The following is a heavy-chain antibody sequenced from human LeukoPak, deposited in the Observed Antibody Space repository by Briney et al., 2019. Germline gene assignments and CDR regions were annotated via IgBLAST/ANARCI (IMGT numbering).Heavy chain of an antibody. J-gene: IGHJ3*02. V-gene: IGHV4-34*01. D-gene: IGHD3-22*01. Sequence: SETLSLTCAVYGGSFSGYYWSWIRQPPGKGLEWIGEIYHSGSTNYNPSLKSRVTISVDKSKNQFSLKLSSVTAADTAVYYCARWFSDDSSGYYRKDAFDIWGQGTMVTVSS. CDR2: IYHSGST. CDR1: GGSFSGYY. CDR3: ARWFSDDSSGYYRKDAFDI.